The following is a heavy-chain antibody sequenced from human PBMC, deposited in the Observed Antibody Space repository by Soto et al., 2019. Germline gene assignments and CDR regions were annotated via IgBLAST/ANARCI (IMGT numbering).Heavy chain of an antibody. Sequence: QVQLQESGPGLVKPSGTLSLTCAVSGASIGTGNWCSWVRPSPGRGLWWIGEIHDSGSTKYNPTLKSRVTIPLDNSKNQFSLNVSSVTAADTAVSYCASLKTYDSVSKADYWGQGALVTVSS. J-gene: IGHJ4*02. CDR1: GASIGTGNW. D-gene: IGHD3-22*01. V-gene: IGHV4-4*02. CDR3: ASLKTYDSVSKADY. CDR2: IHDSGST.